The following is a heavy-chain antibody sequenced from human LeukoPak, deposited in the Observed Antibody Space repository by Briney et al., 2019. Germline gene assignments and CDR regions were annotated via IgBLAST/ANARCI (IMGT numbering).Heavy chain of an antibody. V-gene: IGHV4-4*07. CDR1: GGSISSYY. Sequence: SETLSLTCTVSGGSISSYYWSWIRQPAGKGLEWIGRIYTSGSTNYNPSLKSRVTMSVDTSKNQSSLKLSSVTAADTAVYYCARDYFGYYDSSGYSYFDYWGQGTLVTVSS. CDR3: ARDYFGYYDSSGYSYFDY. CDR2: IYTSGST. D-gene: IGHD3-22*01. J-gene: IGHJ4*02.